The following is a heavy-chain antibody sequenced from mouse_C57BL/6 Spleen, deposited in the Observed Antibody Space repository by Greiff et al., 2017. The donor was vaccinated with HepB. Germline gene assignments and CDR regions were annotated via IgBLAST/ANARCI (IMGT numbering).Heavy chain of an antibody. CDR2: IHPNSGST. D-gene: IGHD1-1*01. Sequence: VQLQQPGAELVKPGASVKLSCKASGYTFTSYWMHWVKQRPGQGLEWIGMIHPNSGSTNYNEKFKSKATLTVDKSSSTAYMQLSSLTSEDSAVYYCLITTVGGYAMDYWGQGTSVTVSS. CDR1: GYTFTSYW. J-gene: IGHJ4*01. CDR3: LITTVGGYAMDY. V-gene: IGHV1-64*01.